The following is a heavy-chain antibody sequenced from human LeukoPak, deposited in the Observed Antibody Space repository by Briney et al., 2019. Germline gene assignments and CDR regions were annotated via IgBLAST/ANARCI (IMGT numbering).Heavy chain of an antibody. J-gene: IGHJ2*01. D-gene: IGHD3/OR15-3a*01. CDR3: AKDWTGTKPFDL. CDR1: GFTFSSYA. CDR2: ITSSGITI. Sequence: GGSLRLSCAASGFTFSSYAMSWVRQAPGKGLEWVSYITSSGITIYYADSVKGRFTISRDNSKNTLYLQMNSLRAEDTAVYYCAKDWTGTKPFDLWGRGTLVTVSS. V-gene: IGHV3-23*01.